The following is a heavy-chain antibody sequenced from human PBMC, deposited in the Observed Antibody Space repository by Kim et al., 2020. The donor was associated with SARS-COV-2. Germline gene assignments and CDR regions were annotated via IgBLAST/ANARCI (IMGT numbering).Heavy chain of an antibody. V-gene: IGHV3-33*01. J-gene: IGHJ6*02. D-gene: IGHD1-1*01. CDR3: ARDFSPGEYGMDV. CDR2: IWYDGSNK. CDR1: GFTFSSYG. Sequence: GGSLRLSCAASGFTFSSYGMHWVRQAPGKGLEWVAVIWYDGSNKYYADSVKGRFTISRDNSKNTLYLQMNSLRAEDTAVYYCARDFSPGEYGMDVWGQGTTVTVSS.